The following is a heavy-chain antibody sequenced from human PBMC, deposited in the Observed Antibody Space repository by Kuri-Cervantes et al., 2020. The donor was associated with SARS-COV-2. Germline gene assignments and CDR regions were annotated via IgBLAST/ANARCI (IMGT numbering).Heavy chain of an antibody. CDR1: GFTFSSYA. CDR3: AREDWNDAGVFDY. D-gene: IGHD1-1*01. Sequence: GESLKISCAASGFTFSSYAMSWVRQAPGKGLEWVSAISGSGGSTYYADSVKGRFTISRDNSKSTLYLQMNSLRAEDTAVYYCAREDWNDAGVFDYWGQGTLVTVSS. V-gene: IGHV3-23*01. CDR2: ISGSGGST. J-gene: IGHJ4*02.